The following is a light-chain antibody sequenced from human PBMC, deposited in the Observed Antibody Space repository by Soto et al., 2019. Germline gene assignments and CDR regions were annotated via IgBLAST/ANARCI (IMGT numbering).Light chain of an antibody. Sequence: DTVINQTPLSLSVTPGQPASISCKSSQSLLGSDGKTYLSWYLQKPGHPPQLLIFEVSNHFSGVSDRFSGSGSGTDFTLKISRVEAEDVGVYYFMQSVQFPRTFGGGTKVDIK. J-gene: IGKJ4*01. CDR3: MQSVQFPRT. CDR1: QSLLGSDGKTY. V-gene: IGKV2D-29*01. CDR2: EVS.